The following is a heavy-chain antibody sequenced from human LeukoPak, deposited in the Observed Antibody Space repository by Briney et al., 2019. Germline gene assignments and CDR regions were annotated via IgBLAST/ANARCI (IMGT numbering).Heavy chain of an antibody. D-gene: IGHD6-13*01. J-gene: IGHJ1*01. Sequence: GGSLRLSCAASGFTFDDYAMHWVRQAPGKGLEWVSGISWNSGSIGYADSVKGRFTISRDNAKNSLYLQMNSLRAEDTALYYCAKGALGSIWGRVSYFQHWGQGTLVTVSS. CDR3: AKGALGSIWGRVSYFQH. V-gene: IGHV3-9*01. CDR2: ISWNSGSI. CDR1: GFTFDDYA.